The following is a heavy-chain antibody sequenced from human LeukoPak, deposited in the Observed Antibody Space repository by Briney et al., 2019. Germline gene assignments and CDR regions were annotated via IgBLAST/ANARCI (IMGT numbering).Heavy chain of an antibody. J-gene: IGHJ6*03. CDR3: ARGRGSSSSHYYYYYMDV. D-gene: IGHD6-6*01. V-gene: IGHV1-8*01. CDR1: GYTFTSYD. CDR2: MNPNSGNT. Sequence: VASVMVSCKASGYTFTSYDINWVRQATGQGLEWMGWMNPNSGNTGYAQKFQGRVTITADESTSPAYMELSSLRSEDTAVYYCARGRGSSSSHYYYYYMDVWGKGTTVTVSS.